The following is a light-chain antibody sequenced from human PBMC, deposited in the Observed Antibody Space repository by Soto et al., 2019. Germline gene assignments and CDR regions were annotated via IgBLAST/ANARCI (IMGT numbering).Light chain of an antibody. CDR3: QYWDNYSWT. CDR1: QSLTDW. Sequence: DIQMTQSPSTLSASVGDRVTITGRSSQSLTDWVARYQQKPGKAPKCLCYRASNLEGGVPSRFSGSGSGTEFPLSISSGQPDDFATYYCQYWDNYSWTFGQGTKVEIK. J-gene: IGKJ1*01. V-gene: IGKV1-5*03. CDR2: RAS.